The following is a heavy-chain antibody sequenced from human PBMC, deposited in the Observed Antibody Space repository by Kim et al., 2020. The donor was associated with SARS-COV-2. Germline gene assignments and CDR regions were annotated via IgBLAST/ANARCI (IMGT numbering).Heavy chain of an antibody. V-gene: IGHV3-23*03. D-gene: IGHD3-22*01. Sequence: VKGRFTISRDNSKNTLYLQMNSLWAEDTAVYYCVRRYDTSGYPNWFNFAHWGQGVLVTVSS. J-gene: IGHJ4*02. CDR3: VRRYDTSGYPNWFNFAH.